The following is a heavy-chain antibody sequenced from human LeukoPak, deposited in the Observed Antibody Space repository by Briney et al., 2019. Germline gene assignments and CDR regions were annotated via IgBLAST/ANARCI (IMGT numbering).Heavy chain of an antibody. V-gene: IGHV3-48*03. CDR2: ISSSGSTI. CDR3: ARDPYSGSYSDYYYYMDV. Sequence: GGSLRLSCAASGFTFSSYEMNWVRQAPGKGLEWVSYISSSGSTIYYADSVKGRFTIPRDNAKNSLYLQMNSLRAEDTAVYYCARDPYSGSYSDYYYYMDVWGKGTTVTVSS. CDR1: GFTFSSYE. J-gene: IGHJ6*03. D-gene: IGHD1-26*01.